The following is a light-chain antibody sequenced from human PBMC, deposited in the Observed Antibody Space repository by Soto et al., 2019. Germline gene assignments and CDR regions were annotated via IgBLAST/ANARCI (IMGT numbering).Light chain of an antibody. V-gene: IGLV1-44*01. CDR2: SND. J-gene: IGLJ2*01. Sequence: QSVLTQPPSASGTPGQRVTISCSGSSSNIGSYTVNWYHQLPGAAPKLLIYSNDQRPSGVPDRFSGSKSGTSASLAISGLQSEDEADYYCAAWDDSLNGLFGGGTKLTVL. CDR3: AAWDDSLNGL. CDR1: SSNIGSYT.